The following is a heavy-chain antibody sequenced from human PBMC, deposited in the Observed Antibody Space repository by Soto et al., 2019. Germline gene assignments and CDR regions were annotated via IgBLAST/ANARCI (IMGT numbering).Heavy chain of an antibody. Sequence: PSETLSLTCAVYGGSFNTYYWRWTWIRQPPGKGLEWIGEIHHSGSTNYNPSLKSRLIISIDTSKNQFSLKVGSVTAADTAVYYCASYSLYGMDVWGRGTKVTVYS. CDR2: IHHSGST. D-gene: IGHD2-21*01. CDR3: ASYSLYGMDV. V-gene: IGHV4-34*01. CDR1: GGSFNTYY. J-gene: IGHJ6*02.